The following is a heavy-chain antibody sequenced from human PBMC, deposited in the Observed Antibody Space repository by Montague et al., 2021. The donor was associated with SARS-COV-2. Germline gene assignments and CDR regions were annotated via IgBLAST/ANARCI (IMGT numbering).Heavy chain of an antibody. Sequence: SDTLSLTCAVYGGSFSGYYWSWIRQPPGKGLEWIGEINHSGSTNCNPSLKSRVTISVDTSKNQFSLKLSSVTAADTAVYYCARVRAVPAAMRIFSLGRSYYGMDVWGQGTTVTVSS. CDR1: GGSFSGYY. V-gene: IGHV4-34*01. CDR3: ARVRAVPAAMRIFSLGRSYYGMDV. CDR2: INHSGST. J-gene: IGHJ6*02. D-gene: IGHD2-2*01.